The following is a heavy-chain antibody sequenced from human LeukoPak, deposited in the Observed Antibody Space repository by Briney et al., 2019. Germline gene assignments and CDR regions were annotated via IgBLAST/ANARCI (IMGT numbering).Heavy chain of an antibody. J-gene: IGHJ5*02. CDR1: GFTFSSYG. V-gene: IGHV3-30*02. CDR2: IRYDGSNK. CDR3: ARGQLWLGNWFDP. D-gene: IGHD5-18*01. Sequence: SGGSLRLSCAASGFTFSSYGMHWVRQAPGKGLEWVAFIRYDGSNKYYADSVKGRFTISRDNSKNTLYLQMNSLRAEDTAVYYCARGQLWLGNWFDPWGQGTLVTVSS.